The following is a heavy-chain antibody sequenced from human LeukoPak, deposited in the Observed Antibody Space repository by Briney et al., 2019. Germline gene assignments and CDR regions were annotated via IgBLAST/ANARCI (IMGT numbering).Heavy chain of an antibody. J-gene: IGHJ6*02. CDR3: ARMGIVVVPAAIEFYYYYGMDV. CDR1: GYTLTELS. D-gene: IGHD2-2*02. CDR2: FDPEDGET. V-gene: IGHV1-24*01. Sequence: ASVKVSCKVSGYTLTELSMHWVRQAPGKGLEWMGGFDPEDGETIYAQKFQGRVTMTEDTSTDTAYMELSSLRSEDTAVYYCARMGIVVVPAAIEFYYYYGMDVWGQGTTVTVSS.